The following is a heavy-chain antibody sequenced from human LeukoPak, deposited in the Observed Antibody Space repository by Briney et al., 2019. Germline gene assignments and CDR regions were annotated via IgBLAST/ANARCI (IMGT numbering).Heavy chain of an antibody. D-gene: IGHD2-8*01. CDR2: ISGTGGST. J-gene: IGHJ6*03. CDR3: AKDRCSNGIGCYYYYMEV. Sequence: GSLRLSCAASGFTFSSYAMSWVRQAPGKGLEWVSAISGTGGSTYYADSVKGRFTISRDNSKNTLYLQMNSLRAEDTAVYYCAKDRCSNGIGCYYYYMEVWGKGTTVTISS. CDR1: GFTFSSYA. V-gene: IGHV3-23*01.